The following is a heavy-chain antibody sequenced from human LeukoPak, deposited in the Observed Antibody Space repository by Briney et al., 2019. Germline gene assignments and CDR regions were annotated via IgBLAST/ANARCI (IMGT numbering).Heavy chain of an antibody. J-gene: IGHJ6*02. V-gene: IGHV4-34*01. CDR2: INHSGST. CDR1: GGSFSGYY. CDR3: ASNQGPRYYYYGMDV. Sequence: PSETLSLTCAVYGGSFSGYYWSWIRQPPGKGLEWIGEINHSGSTNYNPSLKSRVTISVDTSKNQFSLKLSSVTAADTAVYYCASNQGPRYYYYGMDVWGQGTTVPVSS.